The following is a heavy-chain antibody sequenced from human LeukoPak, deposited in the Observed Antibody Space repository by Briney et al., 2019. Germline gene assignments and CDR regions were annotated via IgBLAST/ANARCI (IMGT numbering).Heavy chain of an antibody. CDR2: IYHSGST. D-gene: IGHD3-22*01. J-gene: IGHJ4*02. V-gene: IGHV4-38-2*02. CDR3: ARGPNYYDSSGYGLYFDY. CDR1: GYSISSGYY. Sequence: SETLSLTCTVSGYSISSGYYWGWIRQPPGKGLEWIGSIYHSGSTYYNPSLKSRVTISVDTSKNQFSLKLSPVTAADTAVYYCARGPNYYDSSGYGLYFDYWGQGTLVTVSS.